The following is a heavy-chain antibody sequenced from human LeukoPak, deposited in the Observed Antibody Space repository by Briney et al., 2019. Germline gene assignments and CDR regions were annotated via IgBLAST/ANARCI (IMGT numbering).Heavy chain of an antibody. J-gene: IGHJ5*02. CDR1: GGSISSYY. CDR3: AREGRSMVRGVISDWFDP. CDR2: IYYSGST. D-gene: IGHD3-10*01. Sequence: SETLSLTCTVSGGSISSYYWSWIRQPPGKGLEWIGYIYYSGSTNYNPSLKSRVTISVDTSKDQFSLKLSSVTAADTAVYYCAREGRSMVRGVISDWFDPWGQGTLVTVSS. V-gene: IGHV4-59*01.